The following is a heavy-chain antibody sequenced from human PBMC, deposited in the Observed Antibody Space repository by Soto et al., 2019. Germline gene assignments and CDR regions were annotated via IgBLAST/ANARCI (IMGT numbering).Heavy chain of an antibody. J-gene: IGHJ6*02. CDR3: AREGWYYGSGSYGYYYYGMDV. V-gene: IGHV1-18*01. CDR2: ISAYNGNT. D-gene: IGHD3-10*01. Sequence: QVQLVQSGAEVKKPGASVKVSCKASGYTFTSYGISWVRQAPGQGLEWMGWISAYNGNTNYAQKLQGRVTMTPDTSTSTAYMELRSLRSDDTAVYYCAREGWYYGSGSYGYYYYGMDVWGQGTTVTVSS. CDR1: GYTFTSYG.